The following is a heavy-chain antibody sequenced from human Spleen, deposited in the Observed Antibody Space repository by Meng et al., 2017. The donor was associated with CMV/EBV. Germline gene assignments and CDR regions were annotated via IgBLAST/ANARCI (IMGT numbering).Heavy chain of an antibody. CDR2: ITPNSGGT. CDR3: ARTLLNFDY. D-gene: IGHD2-15*01. CDR1: GYTFSVYY. Sequence: ASVKVSCKASGYTFSVYYIHWVRQAPGQGLEWIGWITPNSGGTNYAQNFQGRVTMTRDTSTSTAYMELSRLRSDDTAVYYCARTLLNFDYWGQGTLVTVSS. J-gene: IGHJ4*02. V-gene: IGHV1-2*02.